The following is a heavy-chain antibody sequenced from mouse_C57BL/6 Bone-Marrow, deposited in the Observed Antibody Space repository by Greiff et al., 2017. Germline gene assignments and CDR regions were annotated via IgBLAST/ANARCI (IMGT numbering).Heavy chain of an antibody. CDR1: GYAFTNYL. CDR2: INPGSGGT. J-gene: IGHJ3*01. V-gene: IGHV1-54*01. CDR3: AREGISWFAY. Sequence: VQLQQSGAELVRPGTSVKVSCKASGYAFTNYLIEWVKQRPGQGLEWIGVINPGSGGTNYNEKFKGKATLTADKSSSTAYMQLSSLTSEDSAVYFWAREGISWFAYWGQGTLVTVSA.